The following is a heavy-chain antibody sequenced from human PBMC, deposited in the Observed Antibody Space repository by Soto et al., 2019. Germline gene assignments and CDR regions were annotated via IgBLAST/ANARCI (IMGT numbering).Heavy chain of an antibody. CDR2: ISYDGSNK. D-gene: IGHD5-12*01. Sequence: QVQLVESGGGVVQPGRSLRLSCAASGFTFSSYAMHWVRQAPGKGLEWVAVISYDGSNKYYADSVKGRFTISRDNSKNTLYLQMNSLRAEDTAVYYGASGRDGYNTLDYWGQGTLVTVSS. V-gene: IGHV3-30-3*01. CDR3: ASGRDGYNTLDY. J-gene: IGHJ4*02. CDR1: GFTFSSYA.